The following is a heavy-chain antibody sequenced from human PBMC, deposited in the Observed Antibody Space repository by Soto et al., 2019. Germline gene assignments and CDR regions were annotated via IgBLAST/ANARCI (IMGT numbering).Heavy chain of an antibody. J-gene: IGHJ4*02. CDR1: GFTFSNYA. Sequence: PGGSLRLSCAASGFTFSNYAMYWVRQAPGKGLEWVSALTASGGATYYADSVKGRFTISRDNSENTLSVEMNGLRAEDTAVYYCAKGPVAGTGNYFEYWGQGILVTVSS. CDR3: AKGPVAGTGNYFEY. D-gene: IGHD6-19*01. CDR2: LTASGGAT. V-gene: IGHV3-23*01.